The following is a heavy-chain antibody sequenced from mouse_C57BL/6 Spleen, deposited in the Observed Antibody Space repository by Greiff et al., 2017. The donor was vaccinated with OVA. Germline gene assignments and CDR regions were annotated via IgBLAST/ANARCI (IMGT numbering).Heavy chain of an antibody. Sequence: QVQLQQPGAELVKPGASVKLSCKASGYTFTSYWMQWVKPRPGQGLEWIGEIDPSDSYTNYNQKFKGTATLTVDTSSSTAYMQLSSLTSEDSAVYYCARSGLGLAWFAYWGQGTLVTVSA. V-gene: IGHV1-50*01. J-gene: IGHJ3*01. CDR3: ARSGLGLAWFAY. CDR1: GYTFTSYW. CDR2: IDPSDSYT. D-gene: IGHD4-1*01.